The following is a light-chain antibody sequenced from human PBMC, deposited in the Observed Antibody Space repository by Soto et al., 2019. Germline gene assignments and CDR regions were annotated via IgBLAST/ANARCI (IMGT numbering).Light chain of an antibody. J-gene: IGKJ2*01. V-gene: IGKV3-20*01. Sequence: EIVLTQSPGTLSLSPGERATLSCRAIQSVSSSYLAWYQQKPGQAPRLLFYGASSRATGIPDRFSGSGSGTDFTLTISRLEPEDFAVYYCQQYSSSPPYTFGQGTKLEIK. CDR2: GAS. CDR1: QSVSSSY. CDR3: QQYSSSPPYT.